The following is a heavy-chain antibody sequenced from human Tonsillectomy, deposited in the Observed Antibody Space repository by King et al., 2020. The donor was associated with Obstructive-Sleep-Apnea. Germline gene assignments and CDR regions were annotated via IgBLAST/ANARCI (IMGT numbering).Heavy chain of an antibody. D-gene: IGHD3-9*01. CDR3: AKKYYDILSGYYLYGMDV. J-gene: IGHJ6*02. V-gene: IGHV3-30*02. CDR1: GFTFSSYG. Sequence: VQLVESGGGVVQPGGSLRLSCAAPGFTFSSYGMHWVRQAPGKGLEWVAFIRYDGKNKYYVDSVKGRFTISRDNSNNTLYLQMSSLRADDTAVYYCAKKYYDILSGYYLYGMDVWGQGTTVTVSS. CDR2: IRYDGKNK.